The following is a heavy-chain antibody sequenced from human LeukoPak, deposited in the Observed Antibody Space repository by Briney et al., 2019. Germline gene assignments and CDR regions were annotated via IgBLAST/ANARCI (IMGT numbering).Heavy chain of an antibody. CDR3: ARDGGRSSWGGYCSSTSCYYFDY. J-gene: IGHJ4*02. V-gene: IGHV1-18*01. CDR2: ISTFNGNT. CDR1: GYTFTSYG. D-gene: IGHD2-2*01. Sequence: ASVKVSCKASGYTFTSYGITWVRQAPGQGPEWMGWISTFNGNTNYAQKFQARVTMTTDTSTSTAYMELRSLRSDDTAVYYCARDGGRSSWGGYCSSTSCYYFDYWGQGTLVTVSS.